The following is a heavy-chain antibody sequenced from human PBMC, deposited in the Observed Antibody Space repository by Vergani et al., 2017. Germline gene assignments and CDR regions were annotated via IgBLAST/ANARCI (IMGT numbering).Heavy chain of an antibody. V-gene: IGHV3-30*18. CDR2: ISYDGGEK. Sequence: QVQLEESGGGVVQPGRSLRLSCAGSGFTFSSSGIHWVRQAPGKGLEWVAIISYDGGEKYYADSIKGRFTISRDNSKNTVYLQMNSLRAEDTAVYYCAKDLPSGNYGGAWIDPWGQGTLVTVSS. CDR3: AKDLPSGNYGGAWIDP. J-gene: IGHJ5*02. CDR1: GFTFSSSG. D-gene: IGHD1-26*01.